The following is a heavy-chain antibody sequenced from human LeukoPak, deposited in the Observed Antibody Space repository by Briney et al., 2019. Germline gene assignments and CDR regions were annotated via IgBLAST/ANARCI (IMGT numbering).Heavy chain of an antibody. CDR1: GYTFTSYG. D-gene: IGHD3-22*01. Sequence: ASVKVSCKASGYTFTSYGISWVRQAPGQGLEWMGWISADNGNADYAQKFQGRVTMTTDTSTSTAYMELRSLRSDDTAVYYCARDLGYYENGGSDYGMDVWGQGTTVTVSS. CDR3: ARDLGYYENGGSDYGMDV. CDR2: ISADNGNA. V-gene: IGHV1-18*01. J-gene: IGHJ6*02.